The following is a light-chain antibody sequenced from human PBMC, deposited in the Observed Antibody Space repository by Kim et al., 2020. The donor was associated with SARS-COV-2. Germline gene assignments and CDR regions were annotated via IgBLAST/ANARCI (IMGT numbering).Light chain of an antibody. CDR3: QQRSNWLT. J-gene: IGKJ4*01. Sequence: SLSPGERATLSCRASQSVTSYLAGYQHKPGQAPRLLIYDASNRATGIPARFSGSGSGTDFTLTISSLEPEDFAVYYCQQRSNWLTFGGGTKVDIK. V-gene: IGKV3-11*01. CDR2: DAS. CDR1: QSVTSY.